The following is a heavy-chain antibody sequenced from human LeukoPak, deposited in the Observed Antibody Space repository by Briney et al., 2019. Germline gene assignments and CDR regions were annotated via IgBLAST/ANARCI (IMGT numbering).Heavy chain of an antibody. CDR1: GFTFSSYG. Sequence: GGSLRLSCAASGFTFSSYGMHWVRQAPGKGLEWVAVISYDGSNKYYADSVKGRFTISRDNSKNTLYLQMNSLRAEDTAVYYCATQGRYCSGGSCYSMGYFQHWGQGTLVTVSS. CDR3: ATQGRYCSGGSCYSMGYFQH. CDR2: ISYDGSNK. J-gene: IGHJ1*01. V-gene: IGHV3-30*03. D-gene: IGHD2-15*01.